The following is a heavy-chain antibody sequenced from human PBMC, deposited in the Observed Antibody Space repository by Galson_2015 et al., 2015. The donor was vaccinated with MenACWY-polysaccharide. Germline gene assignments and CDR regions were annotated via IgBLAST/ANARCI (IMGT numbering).Heavy chain of an antibody. D-gene: IGHD3-3*01. CDR3: ARYFWSGSVDPGDV. V-gene: IGHV1-18*01. Sequence: QSGAEVKKPGASVQVSCKASGSTFTNYGITWVRQAPGQGLEWMGWVSAYNGNTNYAQKLQGRVTMTIDTSTSTAYMELRSLRSDDTAVYYCARYFWSGSVDPGDVWGQGTTVTVSS. CDR1: GSTFTNYG. J-gene: IGHJ6*02. CDR2: VSAYNGNT.